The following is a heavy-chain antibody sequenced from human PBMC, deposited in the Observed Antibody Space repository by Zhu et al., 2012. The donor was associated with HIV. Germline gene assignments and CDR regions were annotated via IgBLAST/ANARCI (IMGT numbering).Heavy chain of an antibody. CDR3: VRESGAATSWRGGFDP. J-gene: IGHJ5*02. D-gene: IGHD2-15*01. Sequence: QVQLQGSGPGVVKPSETLSLTCSVSGYSIRSEYYWAWIRQTPGKGLEWIGSVYHTGTTYYNSSLKSRVTISVDTSKNQLSLKLKFLTAADTALYYCVRESGAATSWRGGFDPVGPGNPGHRL. V-gene: IGHV4-38-2*02. CDR1: GYSIRSEYY. CDR2: VYHTGTT.